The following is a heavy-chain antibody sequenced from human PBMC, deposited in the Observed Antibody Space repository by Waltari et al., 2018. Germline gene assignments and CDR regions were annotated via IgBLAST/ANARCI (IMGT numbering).Heavy chain of an antibody. V-gene: IGHV4-59*13. Sequence: QVQLQESGPGMVKPSETLSLTCTVSGGSLSSYYWSWIRPPQGPGLEWIGYIYYSGSTNYNPSLKSRVTISVDTSKNQFSLKLSSVTAADTAVYYCARYSGIAAAGDYYYYYMDVWGKGTTVTVSS. CDR2: IYYSGST. CDR1: GGSLSSYY. CDR3: ARYSGIAAAGDYYYYYMDV. J-gene: IGHJ6*03. D-gene: IGHD6-13*01.